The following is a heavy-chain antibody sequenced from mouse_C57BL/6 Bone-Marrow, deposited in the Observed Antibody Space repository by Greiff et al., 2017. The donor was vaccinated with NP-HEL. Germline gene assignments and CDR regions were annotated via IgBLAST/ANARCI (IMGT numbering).Heavy chain of an antibody. CDR3: TRHSNYVAWFAY. V-gene: IGHV1-15*01. Sequence: QVQLQQSGAELVRPGASVTLSCKASGYTFTDYEMHWVKQTPVHGLEWIGAIDPETGGTAYNQKFKGKAILTADKSSSTAYMELRSLTSEDSAVYYCTRHSNYVAWFAYWGQGTLVTVSA. D-gene: IGHD2-5*01. CDR1: GYTFTDYE. J-gene: IGHJ3*01. CDR2: IDPETGGT.